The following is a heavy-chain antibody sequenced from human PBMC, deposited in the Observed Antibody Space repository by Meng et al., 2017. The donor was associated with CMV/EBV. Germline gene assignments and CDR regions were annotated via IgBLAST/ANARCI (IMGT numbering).Heavy chain of an antibody. V-gene: IGHV3-23*01. CDR1: GFTFINYA. Sequence: GGSLRLSFAASGFTFINYAMNWVRQAPGKGLEWVSSISSSGGTYYADSGKGRFTISRDTSRNTLYLQMNTLRAEDTAVYYCVGRQYGSGTYWGQGTLVTVSS. CDR3: VGRQYGSGTY. J-gene: IGHJ4*02. CDR2: ISSSGGT. D-gene: IGHD3-10*01.